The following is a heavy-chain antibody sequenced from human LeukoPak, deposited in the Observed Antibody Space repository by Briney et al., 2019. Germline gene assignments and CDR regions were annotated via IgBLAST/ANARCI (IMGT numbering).Heavy chain of an antibody. Sequence: PSETLSLTCAVYGGSFSGYYWSWIRQPPGKGLEWIGEINHSGSTNYNPSLKSRVTISVDTSKNQFSLKLSSVTAADTAVYYCASWDSSGYSFDYWGQGTLVTVSS. J-gene: IGHJ4*02. CDR2: INHSGST. D-gene: IGHD3-22*01. CDR3: ASWDSSGYSFDY. CDR1: GGSFSGYY. V-gene: IGHV4-34*01.